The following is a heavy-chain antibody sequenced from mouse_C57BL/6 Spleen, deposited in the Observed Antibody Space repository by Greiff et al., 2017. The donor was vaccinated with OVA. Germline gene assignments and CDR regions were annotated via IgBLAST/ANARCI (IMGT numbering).Heavy chain of an antibody. CDR1: GYTFTSYT. CDR3: ARYDYNYAMDY. V-gene: IGHV1-4*01. J-gene: IGHJ4*01. Sequence: VQLVESGAELARPGASVKMSCKASGYTFTSYTMHRVKQRPGQGLEWIGYINPSSGYTKYNQKFKDKATLTADKSSSTAYMQLSSLTSEDSAVYYCARYDYNYAMDYWGQGTSVTVSS. D-gene: IGHD2-4*01. CDR2: INPSSGYT.